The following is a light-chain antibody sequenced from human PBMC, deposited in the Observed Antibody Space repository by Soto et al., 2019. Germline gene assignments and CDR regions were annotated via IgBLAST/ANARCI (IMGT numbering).Light chain of an antibody. CDR3: QQYGSSPPWT. J-gene: IGKJ1*01. CDR1: QSVSSSY. Sequence: IVLTQSPLSLPVTPGEPASISCRSSQSVSSSYLAWYQQKPGQAPRLLIYGASSRATGIPDRFSGSGSGTDFTLTISRLEPEDFAVYYCQQYGSSPPWTFGQGTKVEI. CDR2: GAS. V-gene: IGKV3-20*01.